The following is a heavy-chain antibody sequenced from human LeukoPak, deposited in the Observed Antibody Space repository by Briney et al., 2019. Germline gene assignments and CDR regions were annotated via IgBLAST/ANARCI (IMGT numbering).Heavy chain of an antibody. Sequence: PGGSLRPSCAASGFTPSSYWMSWVRQTPGKGLECVANIKQDGSEKYYVDSVKGRFTISRDNAKNSLYLQMNSLRAEDTAVYYCARDFEAALDIWGQGTMVTVSS. CDR2: IKQDGSEK. V-gene: IGHV3-7*01. J-gene: IGHJ3*02. CDR3: ARDFEAALDI. CDR1: GFTPSSYW.